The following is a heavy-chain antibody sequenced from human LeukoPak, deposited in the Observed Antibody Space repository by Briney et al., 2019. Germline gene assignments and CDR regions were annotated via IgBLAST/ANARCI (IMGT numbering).Heavy chain of an antibody. Sequence: GGSLRLSCAASGFTFSGSAMHWVRQASGKGLEWVGRIRSKANSYATAYAASVKGRFTISRDDSKNTAYLQMNSLKTEDTAVYYCTRSETYYDILTGRTPLYYFDYWGQGTLVTVSS. CDR1: GFTFSGSA. CDR2: IRSKANSYAT. V-gene: IGHV3-73*01. D-gene: IGHD3-9*01. J-gene: IGHJ4*02. CDR3: TRSETYYDILTGRTPLYYFDY.